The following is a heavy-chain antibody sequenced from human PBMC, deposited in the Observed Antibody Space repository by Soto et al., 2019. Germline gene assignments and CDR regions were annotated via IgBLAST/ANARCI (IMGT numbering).Heavy chain of an antibody. J-gene: IGHJ4*02. D-gene: IGHD5-18*01. CDR1: GGTFSSYA. CDR3: ARDLGIQLYYFDY. V-gene: IGHV1-69*05. Sequence: SVKVSCKASGGTFSSYAISWVRQARGQGLEWMGGIIPIFGTANYAQKFQGRVTITRDTSASTAYMELSSLRSEDTAVYYCARDLGIQLYYFDYWGQGTLVTVSS. CDR2: IIPIFGTA.